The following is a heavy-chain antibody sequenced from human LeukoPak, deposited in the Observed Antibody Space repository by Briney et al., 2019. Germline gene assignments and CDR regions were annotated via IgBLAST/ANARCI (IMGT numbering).Heavy chain of an antibody. CDR1: GYTFTSYG. CDR3: ASSRESAFDI. V-gene: IGHV1-18*01. D-gene: IGHD3-10*01. CDR2: ISAYNGNT. Sequence: ASVKVSCTASGYTFTSYGTSRWRQAPGHRLEWMGWISAYNGNTNYAQKLQGRVTMTTDTSTSTAYMELRSLRSDDTAVYYCASSRESAFDIWGQGTMVTVSS. J-gene: IGHJ3*02.